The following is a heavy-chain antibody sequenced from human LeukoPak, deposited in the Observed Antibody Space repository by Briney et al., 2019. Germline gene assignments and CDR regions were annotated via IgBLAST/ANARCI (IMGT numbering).Heavy chain of an antibody. J-gene: IGHJ4*02. Sequence: GESLKSSCTGSGHSFAGDPIGWVRQMPGKGLEWMGTIFPGESDAAYSPSFQGQVTISADKSINTAFLQWSSLKASDTAMYYCAKLRARAYVDFWGQGTLVTVSS. V-gene: IGHV5-51*01. CDR1: GHSFAGDP. CDR3: AKLRARAYVDF. D-gene: IGHD3-3*01. CDR2: IFPGESDA.